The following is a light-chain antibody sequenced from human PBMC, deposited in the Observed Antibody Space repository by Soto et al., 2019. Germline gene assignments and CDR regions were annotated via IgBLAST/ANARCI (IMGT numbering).Light chain of an antibody. CDR1: QSISSW. J-gene: IGKJ4*01. V-gene: IGKV1-5*03. CDR2: KAS. Sequence: DIQMTQSPSTLSASVGDRVTITCRASQSISSWLAWYQQKPGKAPKLLINKASSLESGVPSRFSGSASGTVFTLTITRLEPEDFAVYYCQQYGTLPLTFGGGTKVDIK. CDR3: QQYGTLPLT.